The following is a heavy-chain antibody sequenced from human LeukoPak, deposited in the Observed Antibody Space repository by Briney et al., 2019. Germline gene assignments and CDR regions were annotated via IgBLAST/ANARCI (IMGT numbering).Heavy chain of an antibody. CDR1: GFTFSSYA. D-gene: IGHD4-11*01. CDR3: AKDKWTTVTYDDY. V-gene: IGHV3-30-3*01. Sequence: GGSLRLSCAASGFTFSSYAMHWVRQAPGKGLEWVAVISYDGSNKYYADSVKGRFTISRDNSKNTLYLQMNSLRAEDTAVYYCAKDKWTTVTYDDYWGQGTLVTVSS. J-gene: IGHJ4*02. CDR2: ISYDGSNK.